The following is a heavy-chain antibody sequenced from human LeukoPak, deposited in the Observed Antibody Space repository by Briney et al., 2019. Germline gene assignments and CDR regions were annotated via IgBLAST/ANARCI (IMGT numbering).Heavy chain of an antibody. CDR2: ISSSSSYI. Sequence: GGSLRLSCAASGFTFSTYSMNWVRQAPGKGLEWVSSISSSSSYIYYADSVKGRFTISRDNAKNSLYLQMNSLRAEDTAVYYCAKWDSSGFWSGYTYYFDYWGQGTRATVSS. J-gene: IGHJ4*02. D-gene: IGHD3-3*01. CDR1: GFTFSTYS. CDR3: AKWDSSGFWSGYTYYFDY. V-gene: IGHV3-21*01.